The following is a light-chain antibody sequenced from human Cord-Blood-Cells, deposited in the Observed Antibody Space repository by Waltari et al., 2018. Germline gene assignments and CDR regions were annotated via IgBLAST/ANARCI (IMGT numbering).Light chain of an antibody. V-gene: IGKV1-39*01. J-gene: IGKJ1*01. CDR1: QSISSY. Sequence: DIQMTQSPSSLSASVGDRVTITCRASQSISSYLNWYQQKPGKAPKLLIYAASSLQSGVPSRFSGSGYGTDFTLTISSLQPEDFATYYCQQSYSRTTFGQGTKVEIK. CDR2: AAS. CDR3: QQSYSRTT.